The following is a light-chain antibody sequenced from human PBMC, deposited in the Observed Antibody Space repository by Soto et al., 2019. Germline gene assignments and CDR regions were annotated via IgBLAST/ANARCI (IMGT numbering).Light chain of an antibody. V-gene: IGKV4-1*01. CDR2: WAS. CDR3: QQYHSDPIT. J-gene: IGKJ5*01. Sequence: DFVMTQSPDSPSVWLGERATSNCKSSHIVLSSSDNQNYLAWFQQKPGQPPKLIMYWASTRKSGVPDRFSGGGSGTDFTLTISSLQAEDVAVYYCQQYHSDPITFGQGTRLEIK. CDR1: HIVLSSSDNQNY.